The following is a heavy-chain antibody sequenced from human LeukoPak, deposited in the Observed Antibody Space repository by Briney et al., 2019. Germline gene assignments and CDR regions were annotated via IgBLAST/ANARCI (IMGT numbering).Heavy chain of an antibody. CDR1: GFTFTNYA. D-gene: IGHD6-19*01. Sequence: GGSLRLSCAASGFTFTNYAMSWVRQAPGKGLEWVSTISGGGGSTYSADSVKGRFTISRDDSKNTLYLQLNSLRAEDTAVYYCARISGWYGVSWGQGTLVTVSS. V-gene: IGHV3-23*01. J-gene: IGHJ4*02. CDR2: ISGGGGST. CDR3: ARISGWYGVS.